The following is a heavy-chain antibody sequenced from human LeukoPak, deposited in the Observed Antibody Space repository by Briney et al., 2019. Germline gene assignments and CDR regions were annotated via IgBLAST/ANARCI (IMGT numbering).Heavy chain of an antibody. CDR2: ISGIGYRT. Sequence: GGSLRLSCAASGFTSSTYAMSWVRQAPGKGLEGFSGISGIGYRTHYADSVEGWFTIYRDNFKNTLYLLMMMRRVEDTGVSSSAKYYCDSSAYYDAAPLDSWGQGTLVTVFS. CDR1: GFTSSTYA. J-gene: IGHJ4*02. CDR3: AKYYCDSSAYYDAAPLDS. V-gene: IGHV3-23*01. D-gene: IGHD3-22*01.